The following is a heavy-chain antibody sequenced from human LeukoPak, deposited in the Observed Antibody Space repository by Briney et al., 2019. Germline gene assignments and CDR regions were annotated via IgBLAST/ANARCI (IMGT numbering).Heavy chain of an antibody. D-gene: IGHD3-22*01. Sequence: GASVKVSCKASGGTFSSYAISWVRQAPGQGLEWMGGIIPIFGTANYAQKFQGRVTITTDESTSTAYMELSSLRSEDTAVYYCARSHDSSGYYYLPFDYWGQGTLVTVSS. CDR2: IIPIFGTA. CDR1: GGTFSSYA. CDR3: ARSHDSSGYYYLPFDY. J-gene: IGHJ4*02. V-gene: IGHV1-69*05.